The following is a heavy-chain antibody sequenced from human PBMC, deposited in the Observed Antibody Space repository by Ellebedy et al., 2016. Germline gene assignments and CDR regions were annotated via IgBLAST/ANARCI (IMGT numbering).Heavy chain of an antibody. V-gene: IGHV3-66*01. CDR2: MYSTGIT. D-gene: IGHD4-17*01. CDR1: GLSVSNNY. Sequence: GGSLRLSXVASGLSVSNNYMRWVRQAPGKGLEWVSLMYSTGITRYADSVKGRFTISRDNSQNTLFLQMNSLRAGDTAVYYCARWGKHDYGDSFDLWGRGTLVTVSS. J-gene: IGHJ2*01. CDR3: ARWGKHDYGDSFDL.